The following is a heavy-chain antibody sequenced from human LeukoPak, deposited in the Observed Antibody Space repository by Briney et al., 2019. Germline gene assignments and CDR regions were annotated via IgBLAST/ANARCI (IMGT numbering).Heavy chain of an antibody. J-gene: IGHJ4*02. D-gene: IGHD3-22*01. V-gene: IGHV4-34*01. CDR3: ARARAHLKYYYDNSGYYYFDY. CDR1: GGSFSGYY. Sequence: SDTLSLTCAVYGGSFSGYYWSWIRQPPGKGLEWIGGINHSKSTNYNPSLKSRVTISVDTSKNQFSLKLSSVTAADTAVYYCARARAHLKYYYDNSGYYYFDYWGQGTLVTVSS. CDR2: INHSKST.